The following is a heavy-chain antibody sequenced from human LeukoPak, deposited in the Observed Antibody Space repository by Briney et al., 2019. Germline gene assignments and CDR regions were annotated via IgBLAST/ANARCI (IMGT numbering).Heavy chain of an antibody. CDR2: IIPIFGTA. J-gene: IGHJ4*02. CDR1: GGTFSSYA. CDR3: ASNLEMATITLYYFDY. Sequence: ASVKVSCKASGGTFSSYAISWVRQAPGQGLEWMGGIIPIFGTANYAQKFQGRVTITADESTSTAYMELSSLRSEDTAVYYCASNLEMATITLYYFDYWGQGTLVAVS. D-gene: IGHD5-24*01. V-gene: IGHV1-69*13.